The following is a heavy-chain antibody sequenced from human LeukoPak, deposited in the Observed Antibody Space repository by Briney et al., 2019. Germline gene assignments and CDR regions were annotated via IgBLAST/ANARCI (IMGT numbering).Heavy chain of an antibody. CDR1: GFTLSSYW. Sequence: XPGGSLRLSCAVSGFTLSSYWMHWVGHVPGKGLVWVARMNSDGSSTTYADSVKGRFTIPRDNAKNTLFLQMSSLSVGDTAIYYCAREEFASRKWYFDLWGRGTLVTVSS. D-gene: IGHD3-10*01. CDR2: MNSDGSST. J-gene: IGHJ2*01. CDR3: AREEFASRKWYFDL. V-gene: IGHV3-74*01.